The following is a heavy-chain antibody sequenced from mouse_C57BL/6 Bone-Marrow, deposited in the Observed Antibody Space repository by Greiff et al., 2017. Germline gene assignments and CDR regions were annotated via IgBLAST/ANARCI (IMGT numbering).Heavy chain of an antibody. CDR3: TLYGPNWYFDV. J-gene: IGHJ1*03. Sequence: VQLQQSGAELVRPGASVKLSCTASGFNIKDYYMHWVKQRPEQGLAWIGRIDPEDGDTEYAPKFQGKATMTAETSSNTAYLQLSSLTSEDTAVYYCTLYGPNWYFDVWGTGTTVTVSS. V-gene: IGHV14-1*01. CDR2: IDPEDGDT. CDR1: GFNIKDYY. D-gene: IGHD1-1*01.